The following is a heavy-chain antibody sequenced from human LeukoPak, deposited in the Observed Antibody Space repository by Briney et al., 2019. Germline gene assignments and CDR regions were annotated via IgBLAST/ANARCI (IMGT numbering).Heavy chain of an antibody. J-gene: IGHJ4*02. D-gene: IGHD3-9*01. CDR2: INGSGGGT. Sequence: PGGSLRLSCAASGFTFSSYAMSWVRQAPGKGLEWVSAINGSGGGTYYADSVKGRFTISRDNSKNTLYLQMNSLRAEDTAVYYCAKGRPKRYFDWFSFDYWGQGTLVTVSS. CDR3: AKGRPKRYFDWFSFDY. CDR1: GFTFSSYA. V-gene: IGHV3-23*01.